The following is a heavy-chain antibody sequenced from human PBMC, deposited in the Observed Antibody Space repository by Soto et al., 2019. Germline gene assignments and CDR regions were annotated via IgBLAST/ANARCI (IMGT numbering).Heavy chain of an antibody. CDR1: GFTFSSYW. J-gene: IGHJ3*02. CDR2: IKQDGSEK. D-gene: IGHD2-2*01. Sequence: GGSLRLSCAASGFTFSSYWMSWVRQAPGKGLEWVANIKQDGSEKYYVDSVKGRFTISRDNAKNSLYLQMNSLRAEDTAVYYCASRGWDIVVPHAFDIWGQGTMVTVSS. CDR3: ASRGWDIVVPHAFDI. V-gene: IGHV3-7*01.